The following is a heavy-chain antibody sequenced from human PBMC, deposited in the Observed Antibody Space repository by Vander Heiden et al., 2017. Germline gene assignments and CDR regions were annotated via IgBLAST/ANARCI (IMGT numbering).Heavy chain of an antibody. CDR2: ISYDGNYK. Sequence: QVQLVESGGGVVQPGMSLRLSCAASGFTFSSYAIHCVRQAPGKGLEWVAVISYDGNYKYCADSVKGRFTISRDNSKNTVYVQMNSLRAEDTALYYCARKESGPLDYWGQGTLVTVSS. J-gene: IGHJ4*02. V-gene: IGHV3-30-3*01. CDR1: GFTFSSYA. D-gene: IGHD6-25*01. CDR3: ARKESGPLDY.